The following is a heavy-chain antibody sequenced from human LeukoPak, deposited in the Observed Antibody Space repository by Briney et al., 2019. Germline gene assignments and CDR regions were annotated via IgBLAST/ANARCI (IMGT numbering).Heavy chain of an antibody. CDR3: ARTLCSGGSCPPNY. CDR2: IYYSGST. CDR1: GGSISSYY. Sequence: SETLSLTCTVSGGSISSYYWSWIRQPPGKGLEWIGYIYYSGSTNYNPSLKSRVTISVDTSKNQFSLKLSSVTAADTAVYYCARTLCSGGSCPPNYWGQGTLVTVSS. J-gene: IGHJ4*02. V-gene: IGHV4-59*08. D-gene: IGHD2-15*01.